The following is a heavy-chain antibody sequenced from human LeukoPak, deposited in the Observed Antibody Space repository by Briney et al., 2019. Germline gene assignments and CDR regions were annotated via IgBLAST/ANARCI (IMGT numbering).Heavy chain of an antibody. D-gene: IGHD1-26*01. Sequence: GGSLRLSCAASGFTFSSYAMSWVRQAPGKGLEWVSAISGSGGSTYYADSVKGRFTISRDNSKNTLYLQMNSLRAEDTALYHCAREIGGSFDLWGQGTLVTVSS. J-gene: IGHJ5*02. CDR2: ISGSGGST. V-gene: IGHV3-23*01. CDR3: AREIGGSFDL. CDR1: GFTFSSYA.